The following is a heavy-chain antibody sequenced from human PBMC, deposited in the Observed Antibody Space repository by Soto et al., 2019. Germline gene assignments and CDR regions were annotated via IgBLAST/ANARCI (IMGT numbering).Heavy chain of an antibody. D-gene: IGHD2-21*02. CDR1: GYSFTSYW. CDR3: AIQFCGGDCLTHYGMDV. CDR2: IYPGDSDT. Sequence: PGESLKISCKGSGYSFTSYWIGWVRHMPGKGLEWMGIIYPGDSDTRYSPSFQGQVTISADKSISTAYLQWSSLKASDTAMYYCAIQFCGGDCLTHYGMDVRGQGTTVTVSS. V-gene: IGHV5-51*01. J-gene: IGHJ6*02.